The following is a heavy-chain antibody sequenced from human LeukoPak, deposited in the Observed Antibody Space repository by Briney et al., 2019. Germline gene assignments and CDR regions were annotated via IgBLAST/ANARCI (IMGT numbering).Heavy chain of an antibody. J-gene: IGHJ4*02. D-gene: IGHD2/OR15-2a*01. Sequence: QPGGSLRLSCAVSGITLSNYGMSWVRQAPGKGLEWVAVISSDGSSKYYIDSVKGRFTISRDNSKNTLFLQMNSLRAEDTAVYYCARGENSKTYPVSGYWGQGTLVTVSS. CDR1: GITLSNYG. CDR3: ARGENSKTYPVSGY. V-gene: IGHV3-30*03. CDR2: ISSDGSSK.